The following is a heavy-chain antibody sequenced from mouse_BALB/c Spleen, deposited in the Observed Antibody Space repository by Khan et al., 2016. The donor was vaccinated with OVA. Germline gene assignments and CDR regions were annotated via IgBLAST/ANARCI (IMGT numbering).Heavy chain of an antibody. V-gene: IGHV3-2*02. Sequence: EVQLQESGPGLVKPPQSLSLTCIVTGYSITSDYAWNWIRQFPGNRLEWMGYINYSGSTSKKPSLKSRMSISRDTSKNQIFLQLYSVTTEDTGTNCCVRGRSYWHPGALVTVAA. CDR2: INYSGST. CDR1: GYSITSDYA. J-gene: IGHJ3*01. CDR3: VRGRSY.